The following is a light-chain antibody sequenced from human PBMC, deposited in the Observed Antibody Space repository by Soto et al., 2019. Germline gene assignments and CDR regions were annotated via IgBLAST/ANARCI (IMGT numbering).Light chain of an antibody. Sequence: QSVLTQSPSVSAAPGQKVTISCSGSSSNMGNNYVSWYQQLPGTAPKLLIYDNNKRPSGIPDRFSGSKSGKSGTLDITGLQTGDEADYYCATWDGSLPGEVFGGGTKLTVL. V-gene: IGLV1-51*01. CDR3: ATWDGSLPGEV. CDR1: SSNMGNNY. J-gene: IGLJ2*01. CDR2: DNN.